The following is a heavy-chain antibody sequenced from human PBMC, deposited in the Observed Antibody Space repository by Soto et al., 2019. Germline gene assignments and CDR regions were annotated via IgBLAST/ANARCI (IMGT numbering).Heavy chain of an antibody. CDR1: GFTFSSYW. Sequence: PGGSLRLSCAASGFTFSSYWMSWVRQAPGKGLEWVANIKQDGSEKYYVDSVKGRFTISRDNAKNSLYLQMNSLRAEDTAVYYCARDKKGSTSWDYYYGMDVWGQGTTVTVSS. CDR3: ARDKKGSTSWDYYYGMDV. J-gene: IGHJ6*02. D-gene: IGHD2-2*01. V-gene: IGHV3-7*01. CDR2: IKQDGSEK.